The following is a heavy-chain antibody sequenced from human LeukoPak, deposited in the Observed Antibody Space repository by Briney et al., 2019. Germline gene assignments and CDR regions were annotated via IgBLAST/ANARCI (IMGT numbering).Heavy chain of an antibody. CDR1: GFTFSSYW. V-gene: IGHV3-7*01. CDR2: IKQDGSEK. D-gene: IGHD5-18*01. CDR3: ARERIQLWHSPLDY. J-gene: IGHJ4*02. Sequence: PGGSLRLSCAASGFTFSSYWMSWVRQAPGKGLEWVANIKQDGSEKYYVDSVKGRFTISRGNARNSLYLQMNSLRAEDTAVYYCARERIQLWHSPLDYWGQGTLVTVSS.